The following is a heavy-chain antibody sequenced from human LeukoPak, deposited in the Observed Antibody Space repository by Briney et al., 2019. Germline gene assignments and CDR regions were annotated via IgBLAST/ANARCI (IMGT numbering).Heavy chain of an antibody. CDR3: ARGGYYGSGNDFRFDP. D-gene: IGHD3-10*01. J-gene: IGHJ5*02. Sequence: SETLSLTCIVSGGSISSYYWSWIRQSPGKGLECIGYIHYTGSTNYNPSLKSRVTISVETSKNQFSLKLKSVTAADTAVHYCARGGYYGSGNDFRFDPWGQGTLVTVSS. V-gene: IGHV4-59*01. CDR2: IHYTGST. CDR1: GGSISSYY.